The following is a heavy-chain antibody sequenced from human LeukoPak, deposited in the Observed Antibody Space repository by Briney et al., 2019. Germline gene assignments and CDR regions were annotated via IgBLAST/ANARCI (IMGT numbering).Heavy chain of an antibody. J-gene: IGHJ4*02. CDR2: ISWNSGSI. Sequence: PGGSLRLSCAGSGFIFNNYAMHWVRQPPGKGLEWVSGISWNSGSIDYVDSVKGRFTISRDNAKNSLYLQMNSLRVEDTAVYYCAKEGRSLQTYWGQGTLVTVSS. CDR1: GFIFNNYA. D-gene: IGHD5-24*01. CDR3: AKEGRSLQTY. V-gene: IGHV3-9*01.